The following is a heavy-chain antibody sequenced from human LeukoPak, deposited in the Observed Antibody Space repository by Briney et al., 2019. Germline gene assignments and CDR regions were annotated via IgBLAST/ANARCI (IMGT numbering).Heavy chain of an antibody. V-gene: IGHV4-34*01. D-gene: IGHD4/OR15-4a*01. CDR3: ARGRLGLWSRSPRVSNYGMDV. CDR2: INHSGST. Sequence: SETLSLTCAVYGGSFSGYYWSWIRQPPGKGLEWIGEINHSGSTNYSPSLKSRVTISVDTSKNQFSLKLSSVTAADTAVYYCARGRLGLWSRSPRVSNYGMDVWGQGTTVTVSS. CDR1: GGSFSGYY. J-gene: IGHJ6*02.